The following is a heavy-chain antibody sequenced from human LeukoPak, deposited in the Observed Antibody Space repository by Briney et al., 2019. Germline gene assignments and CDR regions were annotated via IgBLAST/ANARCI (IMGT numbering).Heavy chain of an antibody. J-gene: IGHJ5*02. CDR2: IYYSGST. V-gene: IGHV4-39*01. CDR1: GGSISSSSYY. CDR3: ARSVMVRGVILFDP. Sequence: SETLSLTCTVSGGSISSSSYYWGWIRQPPGKGLEWIGSIYYSGSTYYNPSLKSRVTISVDTPKSQFSLKLSSVTAADTAVYYCARSVMVRGVILFDPWGQGTLVTVSS. D-gene: IGHD3-10*01.